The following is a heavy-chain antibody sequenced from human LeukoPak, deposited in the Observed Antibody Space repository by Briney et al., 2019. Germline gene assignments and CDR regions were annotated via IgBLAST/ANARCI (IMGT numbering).Heavy chain of an antibody. CDR3: ARHVVVPAAHNNWFDP. CDR2: IYYSGST. D-gene: IGHD2-2*01. Sequence: SETLSLTCTVSGGSISSSSYYWGWIRQPPGKGLEWIGSIYYSGSTYYNPSLKSRVTISVDTSKIQFSLKLSSVTAADTAVYYCARHVVVPAAHNNWFDPWGQGTLVTVSS. J-gene: IGHJ5*02. CDR1: GGSISSSSYY. V-gene: IGHV4-39*01.